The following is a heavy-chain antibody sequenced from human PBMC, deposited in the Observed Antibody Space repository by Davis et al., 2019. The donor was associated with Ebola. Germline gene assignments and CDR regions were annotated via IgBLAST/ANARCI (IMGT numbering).Heavy chain of an antibody. CDR3: ASTYSGYHDHPNWFDP. D-gene: IGHD5-12*01. J-gene: IGHJ5*02. CDR2: IYETGNT. CDR1: GGSISSNSYY. Sequence: MPSETLSLTCTVSGGSISSNSYYWGWIRQPPGKGLEWIGSIYETGNTYYNPSLKSRVTISEDTSKNQISLKLSSVTAADTAVYYCASTYSGYHDHPNWFDPWGLGTLVTVSS. V-gene: IGHV4-39*07.